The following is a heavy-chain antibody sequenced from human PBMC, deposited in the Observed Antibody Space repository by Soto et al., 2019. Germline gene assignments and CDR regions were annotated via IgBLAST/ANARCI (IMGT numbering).Heavy chain of an antibody. Sequence: ASVKVSCKASGYTFTSYGISWVRQAPGQGLEWMGWISAYNGNTNYAQKLQGRVTMTTDTSTSTAYMELRSLRSDDTAVYYCARDRYDFWSREQDYAMDVWGPGTTVTVSS. D-gene: IGHD3-3*01. V-gene: IGHV1-18*01. J-gene: IGHJ6*02. CDR2: ISAYNGNT. CDR1: GYTFTSYG. CDR3: ARDRYDFWSREQDYAMDV.